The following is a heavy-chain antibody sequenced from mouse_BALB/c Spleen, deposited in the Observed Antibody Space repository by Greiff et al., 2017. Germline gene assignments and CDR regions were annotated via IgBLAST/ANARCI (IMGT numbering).Heavy chain of an antibody. CDR1: GYTFTSYW. D-gene: IGHD2-3*01. Sequence: QVQLKQSGAELAKPGASVKMSCKASGYTFTSYWMHWVKQRPGQGLEWIGYINPSTGYTEYNQKFKDKATLTADKSSSTAYMQLSSLTSEDSAVYYCARSMVNYAMDYWGQGTSVTVSS. J-gene: IGHJ4*01. CDR3: ARSMVNYAMDY. V-gene: IGHV1-7*01. CDR2: INPSTGYT.